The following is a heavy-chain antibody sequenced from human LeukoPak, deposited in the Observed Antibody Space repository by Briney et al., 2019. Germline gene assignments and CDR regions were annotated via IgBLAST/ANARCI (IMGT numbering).Heavy chain of an antibody. Sequence: PGGSLRLSCAASGFSFSRYWVSWVRQVPRKGLAWVANIKQDGGEIYYVDSVKGRFTISRDNAKNSLYLQMNSLRAEDTAVYYCARDKGDYDSSGSLFVFGGQGTKVTVSS. D-gene: IGHD3-22*01. J-gene: IGHJ4*02. V-gene: IGHV3-7*03. CDR1: GFSFSRYW. CDR2: IKQDGGEI. CDR3: ARDKGDYDSSGSLFVF.